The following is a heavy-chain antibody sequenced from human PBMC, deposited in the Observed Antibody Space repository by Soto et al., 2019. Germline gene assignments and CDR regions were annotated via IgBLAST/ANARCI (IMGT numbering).Heavy chain of an antibody. CDR3: ARELAYCSGGSCYMEGAFDI. D-gene: IGHD2-15*01. Sequence: PGGSLRLSCAASGSTFSSYAMSWVRQAPGKGLEWVSVISGSGDSTYYADSVKGRFTISRDNSKNTLYLQMNSLRAEDPAVYYCARELAYCSGGSCYMEGAFDIWGQGTMVTVSS. CDR1: GSTFSSYA. V-gene: IGHV3-23*01. CDR2: ISGSGDST. J-gene: IGHJ3*02.